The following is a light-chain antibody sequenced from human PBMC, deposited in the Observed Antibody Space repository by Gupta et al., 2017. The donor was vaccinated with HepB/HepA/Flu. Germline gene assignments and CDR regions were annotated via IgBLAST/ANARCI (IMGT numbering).Light chain of an antibody. CDR1: SSNIGAGCD. CDR3: QYYDSSLSASYVV. V-gene: IGLV1-40*01. Sequence: QSVLTQPPSVSGAPGQRVTIPCTGSSSNIGAGCDVHWYQQLPGTAPNLLIYVNSNRPSGVPDRFSGSKSGTSASLAITGLQAEDEADDYCQYYDSSLSASYVVFGGGTKLTVL. CDR2: VNS. J-gene: IGLJ2*01.